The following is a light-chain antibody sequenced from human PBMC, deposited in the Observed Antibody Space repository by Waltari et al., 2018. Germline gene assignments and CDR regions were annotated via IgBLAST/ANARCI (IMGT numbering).Light chain of an antibody. Sequence: DLQMTQSPSSLSASVGDRVTISCRASKNIRSYLSWYQQKPGIAPKLVLYAASTLQSGVPSRFIGSGSGTNFTLTITSLQAEDFATYFCQASYTTPYSFGQGTKVEIK. CDR2: AAS. J-gene: IGKJ2*03. CDR1: KNIRSY. V-gene: IGKV1-39*01. CDR3: QASYTTPYS.